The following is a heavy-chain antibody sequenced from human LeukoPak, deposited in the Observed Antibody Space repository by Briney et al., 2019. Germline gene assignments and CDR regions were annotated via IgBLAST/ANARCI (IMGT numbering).Heavy chain of an antibody. CDR3: ARELETTVVRGAFDI. CDR2: IYTSGST. CDR1: GGSVSSGTYY. D-gene: IGHD4-23*01. V-gene: IGHV4-61*02. J-gene: IGHJ3*02. Sequence: SETLSLTCTVSGGSVSSGTYYWTWIRQPAGKGLEWIGRIYTSGSTNFNPSLKSRVSISLDTSQNQFSLKLSSVTAADTAVYYCARELETTVVRGAFDIWGQGTMVTVSS.